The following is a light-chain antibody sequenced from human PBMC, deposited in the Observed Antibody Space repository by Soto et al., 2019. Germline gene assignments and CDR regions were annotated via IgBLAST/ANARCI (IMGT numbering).Light chain of an antibody. CDR1: QSVSSSY. J-gene: IGKJ1*01. CDR2: GTS. CDR3: QQYGSSSWT. V-gene: IGKV3-20*01. Sequence: EIVLSQSPGTLSLSPGEGATLSCRASQSVSSSYLAWYQQKPGQAPRLLVYGTSSRATGIPGRFSGSGSGTDFTLTISRLEPEDFAVYYCQQYGSSSWTFGQGTKVDIK.